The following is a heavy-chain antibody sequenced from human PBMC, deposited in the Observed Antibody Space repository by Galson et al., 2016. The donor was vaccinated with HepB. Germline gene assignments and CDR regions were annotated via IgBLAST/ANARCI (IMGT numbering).Heavy chain of an antibody. Sequence: SETLSLTCTVSGGSIRSSSYYWGWIRQPPGKGLEWIGSIYSSGSTYYNPSLKSRVTLFVETSKNQFSLKLSSVTAADTAVYYCARYRINWLDAFDIWGQGTMVTVSS. CDR1: GGSIRSSSYY. D-gene: IGHD6-13*01. V-gene: IGHV4-39*01. J-gene: IGHJ3*02. CDR2: IYSSGST. CDR3: ARYRINWLDAFDI.